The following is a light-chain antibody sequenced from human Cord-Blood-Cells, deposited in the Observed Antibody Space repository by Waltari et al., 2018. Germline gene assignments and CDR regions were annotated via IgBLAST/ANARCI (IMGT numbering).Light chain of an antibody. CDR1: SLRSYY. J-gene: IGLJ3*02. CDR3: NARDSSGNHLV. CDR2: GKN. V-gene: IGLV3-19*01. Sequence: SSELTQDPAVSVALGQTVRITCQGDSLRSYYASWYQQKPGQDPVLVIFGKNNRHSGIPDRVSSSSSGNTTSLTITGAQAEDEADDYCNARDSSGNHLVFGGGTTLTVL.